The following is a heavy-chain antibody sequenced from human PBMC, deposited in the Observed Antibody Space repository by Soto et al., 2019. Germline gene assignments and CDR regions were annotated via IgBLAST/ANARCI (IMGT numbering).Heavy chain of an antibody. J-gene: IGHJ6*02. Sequence: SVKVSCKASGGTFSSYAISWVRQAPGQGLEWMGGIIPIFGTANYAQKFQGRVTITADESTSTAYMELSSLRSEDTAVYYCARDLRRVRDTYYYGMDVWGQGTTVNVSS. D-gene: IGHD3-10*01. CDR1: GGTFSSYA. CDR3: ARDLRRVRDTYYYGMDV. V-gene: IGHV1-69*13. CDR2: IIPIFGTA.